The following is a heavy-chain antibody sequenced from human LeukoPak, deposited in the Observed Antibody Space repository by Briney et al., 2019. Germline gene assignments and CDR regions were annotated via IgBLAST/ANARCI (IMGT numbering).Heavy chain of an antibody. CDR1: GGSISSSSYC. D-gene: IGHD2-21*02. CDR3: AGLEVTDINAFDI. V-gene: IGHV4-39*01. J-gene: IGHJ3*02. Sequence: PSETLSLTCTVSGGSISSSSYCWGWIRQPPGKGLEWIGSVHYSGTTYFNPSLKSRVTISVDTSKNQFSLKLSSVTAADTAVYYCAGLEVTDINAFDIWGRGTMVTVSS. CDR2: VHYSGTT.